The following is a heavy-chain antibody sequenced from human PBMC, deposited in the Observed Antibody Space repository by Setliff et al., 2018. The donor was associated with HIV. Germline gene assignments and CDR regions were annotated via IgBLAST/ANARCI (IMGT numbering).Heavy chain of an antibody. CDR2: IYTSGST. D-gene: IGHD3-22*01. J-gene: IGHJ4*02. Sequence: ETLSLTCTVSGGSISSYYWSWIRQPPGKGLEWIGYIYTSGSTNYNPSLKSRVTMSVDTSKNQFSLKLSSVTAADTAVYYCARGLSFYDPGGFDYWGQGTLVTVSS. V-gene: IGHV4-4*09. CDR3: ARGLSFYDPGGFDY. CDR1: GGSISSYY.